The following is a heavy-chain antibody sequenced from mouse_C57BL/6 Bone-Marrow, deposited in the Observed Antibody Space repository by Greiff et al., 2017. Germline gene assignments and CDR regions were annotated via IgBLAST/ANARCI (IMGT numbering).Heavy chain of an antibody. D-gene: IGHD1-1*01. CDR2: IYPGGGYT. V-gene: IGHV1-63*01. CDR3: ARSGGSSYWYFDV. J-gene: IGHJ1*03. Sequence: VQLQQSGAELVRPGTSVKMSCKASGYTFTNYWIGWAKQRPGHGLEWIGDIYPGGGYTNYNEKFKGKATLTADKSSSTAYMQCSSLTSEDSAIYYCARSGGSSYWYFDVWGTGTTVTVSS. CDR1: GYTFTNYW.